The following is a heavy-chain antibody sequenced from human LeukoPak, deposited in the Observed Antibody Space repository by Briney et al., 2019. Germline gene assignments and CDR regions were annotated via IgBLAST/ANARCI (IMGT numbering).Heavy chain of an antibody. CDR3: ARGSYSSSSLVRYYFDY. Sequence: SETLSLTCAVSGGSISSSNWWSWVRQPPGKGLEWIGEIYHSGSTNYNPSLKSRVTISVDKSKNQFSLKLSSVTAADTAVYYCARGSYSSSSLVRYYFDYWGQGTLVTVSS. D-gene: IGHD6-6*01. CDR1: GGSISSSNW. J-gene: IGHJ4*02. CDR2: IYHSGST. V-gene: IGHV4-4*02.